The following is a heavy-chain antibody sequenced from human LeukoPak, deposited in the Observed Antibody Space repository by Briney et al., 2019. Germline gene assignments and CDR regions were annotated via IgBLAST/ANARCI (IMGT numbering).Heavy chain of an antibody. Sequence: GGSLRLSCAASGFTFSSNHMNWVRQAPGKGLEWVSAISGSGGSTYYADSVKGRFTISRDNSKNTLYLQMNSLRAEDTAVYYCAKVPIFGVVNQFDYWGQGTLVTVSS. J-gene: IGHJ4*02. V-gene: IGHV3-23*01. CDR1: GFTFSSNH. CDR3: AKVPIFGVVNQFDY. CDR2: ISGSGGST. D-gene: IGHD3-3*01.